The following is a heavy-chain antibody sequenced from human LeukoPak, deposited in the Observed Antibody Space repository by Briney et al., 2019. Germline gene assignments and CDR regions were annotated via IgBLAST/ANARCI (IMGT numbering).Heavy chain of an antibody. Sequence: ASVKVSCKASGYTFTGYYMHWVRQAPGQGLEWMGRINPNSGGTNYAQKFQGTVTMTRDTSISTAYMQLSSLRSDDTAVYYCARGGAYYDFWSGYYIYVYWGQGTLVTVSS. J-gene: IGHJ4*02. CDR1: GYTFTGYY. CDR2: INPNSGGT. V-gene: IGHV1-2*06. D-gene: IGHD3-3*01. CDR3: ARGGAYYDFWSGYYIYVY.